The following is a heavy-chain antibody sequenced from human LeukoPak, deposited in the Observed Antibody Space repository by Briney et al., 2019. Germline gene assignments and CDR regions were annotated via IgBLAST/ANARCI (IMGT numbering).Heavy chain of an antibody. J-gene: IGHJ4*02. CDR3: ARIRMRTDIDY. CDR2: IYYSGST. D-gene: IGHD1-1*01. V-gene: IGHV4-30-4*01. CDR1: GGSISSGDYY. Sequence: PSQTLSHTCTVSGGSISSGDYYWSWIRQPPGKGLEWIGYIYYSGSTYYNPSLKSRVTISVDTSKNQFSLKLSSVTAADTAVYYCARIRMRTDIDYWGQGTLVTVSS.